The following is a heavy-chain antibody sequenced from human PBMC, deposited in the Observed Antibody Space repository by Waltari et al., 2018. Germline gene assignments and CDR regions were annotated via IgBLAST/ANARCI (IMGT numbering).Heavy chain of an antibody. V-gene: IGHV1-2*06. J-gene: IGHJ4*02. CDR1: GYPFTEHY. Sequence: QVQLVQSGAEVKKPGASVKVSCKAAGYPFTEHYMLWVRQAPGQGLEWMGRVNPSSGVTNYAQKFQGRVTMTRDTSINTVDMELSRLRSDDTAEYYCARGGPTIFGVLNTKRFDYWGQGTLVTVSS. CDR3: ARGGPTIFGVLNTKRFDY. D-gene: IGHD3-3*01. CDR2: VNPSSGVT.